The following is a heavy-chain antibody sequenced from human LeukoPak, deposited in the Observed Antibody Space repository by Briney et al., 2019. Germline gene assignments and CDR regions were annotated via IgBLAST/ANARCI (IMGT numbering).Heavy chain of an antibody. CDR2: IYHSGST. CDR3: ARGGGYSSGWYYY. V-gene: IGHV4-38-2*02. D-gene: IGHD6-19*01. CDR1: GYSINSGYY. Sequence: PSETLSLTCTVSGYSINSGYYWGWIRQPPGKGLEWIAIIYHSGSTYYNPSLKSRVTISVDTSKNQFSLKLSSVTAADTAVYYCARGGGYSSGWYYYWGQGTLVTVSS. J-gene: IGHJ4*02.